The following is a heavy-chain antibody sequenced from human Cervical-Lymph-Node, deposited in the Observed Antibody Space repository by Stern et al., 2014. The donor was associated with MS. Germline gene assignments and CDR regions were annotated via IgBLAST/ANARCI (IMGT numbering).Heavy chain of an antibody. Sequence: VHLVESGTELKKPGSSVKVSCKASGGNFTTYAISWVRQAPGRGPEWMGMIIPIFDTSNYAQGFQARGTIAADASTSTAFMELHSLRSDDTAIYYCVVDLWNTIILGRSWGQGTRVTVSS. J-gene: IGHJ1*01. V-gene: IGHV1-69*18. D-gene: IGHD3-3*01. CDR1: GGNFTTYA. CDR2: IIPIFDTS. CDR3: VVDLWNTIILGRS.